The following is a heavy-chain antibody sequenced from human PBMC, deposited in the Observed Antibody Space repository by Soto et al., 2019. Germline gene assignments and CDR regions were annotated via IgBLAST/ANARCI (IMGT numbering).Heavy chain of an antibody. V-gene: IGHV3-23*01. J-gene: IGHJ3*02. Sequence: EVQLLESGGGLVQPGGSLRLSCAGSGFSFSYYAMSWVRQAPGKGLESISAISGSGGNTYYADSVKGRFTTSRDNSKNTLYLQMNSLRAEDTAVYYCAKRRDGFDIWGQGTMVTVSS. CDR1: GFSFSYYA. CDR3: AKRRDGFDI. CDR2: ISGSGGNT.